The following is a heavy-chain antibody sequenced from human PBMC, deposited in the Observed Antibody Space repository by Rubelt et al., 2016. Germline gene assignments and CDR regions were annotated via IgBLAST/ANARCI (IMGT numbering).Heavy chain of an antibody. CDR2: IWYDGSNK. V-gene: IGHV3-33*01. J-gene: IGHJ4*02. D-gene: IGHD1-26*01. Sequence: EWVAVIWYDGSNKYYADSVKGRVTISRDNSKNMLYLQMNSLRAEDTAVYYCAREGDIVGATTAFDYWGQGTLVTVSS. CDR3: AREGDIVGATTAFDY.